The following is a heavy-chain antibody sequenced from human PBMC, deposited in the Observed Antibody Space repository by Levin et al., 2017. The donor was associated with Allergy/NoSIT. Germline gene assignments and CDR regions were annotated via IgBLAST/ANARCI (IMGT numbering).Heavy chain of an antibody. CDR2: ISTTGSTI. CDR3: SVLFY. J-gene: IGHJ4*02. CDR1: GFTFSDFY. Sequence: TAGGSLRLSCGASGFTFSDFYVIWIRQAPGKGLEWVSYISTTGSTIYYADSVKGRFTISRDNAKNSLYLQINSLRAEDTAVYYWSVLFYWGQGTLVTVSS. V-gene: IGHV3-11*01. D-gene: IGHD1-1*01.